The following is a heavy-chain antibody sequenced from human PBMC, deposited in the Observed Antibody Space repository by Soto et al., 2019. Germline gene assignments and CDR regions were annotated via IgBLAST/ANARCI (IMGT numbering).Heavy chain of an antibody. CDR2: IFHSGRT. V-gene: IGHV4-30-4*01. D-gene: IGHD4-17*01. CDR3: ARGLTTEGLAYLYYGMDV. Sequence: SETLSLTCSVSGGSINSGDHYWGWIRQSPGRGLEWIGNIFHSGRTFYNPSLESRVSISVDTSKNRFSLKLSFVTAADTAVYYCARGLTTEGLAYLYYGMDVWGQGTTVTVSS. CDR1: GGSINSGDHY. J-gene: IGHJ6*02.